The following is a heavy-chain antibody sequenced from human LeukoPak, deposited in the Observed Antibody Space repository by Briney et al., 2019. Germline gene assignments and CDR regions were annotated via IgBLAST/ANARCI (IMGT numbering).Heavy chain of an antibody. CDR1: GGSFSGYY. CDR2: INHSGST. V-gene: IGHV4-34*01. CDR3: AFGGVIGPDY. D-gene: IGHD3-16*02. Sequence: SETMSLTCDVYGGSFSGYYWSWIRQPPGKGLEWIGEINHSGSTNYNPSLKSRVTISVDTSKNQFSLKLSSVTAADTAVYYCAFGGVIGPDYWGQGTLVTVSS. J-gene: IGHJ4*02.